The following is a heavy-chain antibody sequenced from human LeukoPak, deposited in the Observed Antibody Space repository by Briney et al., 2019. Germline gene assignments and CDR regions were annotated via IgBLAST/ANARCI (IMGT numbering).Heavy chain of an antibody. CDR1: GYTFTCYV. CDR2: LSAYNGNT. J-gene: IGHJ4*02. Sequence: ASVKVSCKASGYTFTCYVFTGVRQAPGQGREWMGWLSAYNGNTRYAQKFKGRVTMTTEKTTATVSIELRGLRLSDPDLCFCWRARAFASARGSFDFWGQGTLLTVSS. D-gene: IGHD3-10*01. V-gene: IGHV1-18*01. CDR3: WRARAFASARGSFDF.